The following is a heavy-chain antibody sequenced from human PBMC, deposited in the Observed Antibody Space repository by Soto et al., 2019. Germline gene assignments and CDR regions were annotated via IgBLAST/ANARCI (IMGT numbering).Heavy chain of an antibody. CDR3: AKVEENDGDAHLDYYYYGMDV. Sequence: XSVKVSSKGSGYYVTRYYIQWVRQVPGQGLEWMGIINPTGGSRTKYTQKFQGRVTVTSDRSTSTVYMELTRLRSDDTAVYYCAKVEENDGDAHLDYYYYGMDVWGQGTPVTVSS. J-gene: IGHJ6*02. CDR1: GYYVTRYY. D-gene: IGHD1-1*01. CDR2: INPTGGSRT. V-gene: IGHV1-46*01.